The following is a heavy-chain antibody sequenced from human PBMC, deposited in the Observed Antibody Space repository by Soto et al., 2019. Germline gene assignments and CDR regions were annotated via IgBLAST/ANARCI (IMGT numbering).Heavy chain of an antibody. J-gene: IGHJ4*02. V-gene: IGHV3-30*18. D-gene: IGHD5-12*01. CDR3: AKGLMRSRATSIDY. Sequence: GGSLRLSCAASGFTFSSYGMHWVRQAPGKGLEWVAVISYDGSNKYYADSVKGRFTISRDNSKNTLYLQMNSLRAEDTAVYYCAKGLMRSRATSIDYWGQGTLVTVSS. CDR1: GFTFSSYG. CDR2: ISYDGSNK.